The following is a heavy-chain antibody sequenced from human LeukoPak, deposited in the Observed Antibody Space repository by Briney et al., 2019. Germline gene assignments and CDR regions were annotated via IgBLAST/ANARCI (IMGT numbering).Heavy chain of an antibody. J-gene: IGHJ4*02. Sequence: PGGSLRLSCAASGFTFSSYGMHWVRQAPGKGLEWVAVISYDGSNKYYADSLKGRFSISRDNSKNTVYLQMNSLRAEDTAIYYCAKGYCSGGTCNGASYYFDYWGQGTLVTVSA. CDR1: GFTFSSYG. CDR3: AKGYCSGGTCNGASYYFDY. CDR2: ISYDGSNK. V-gene: IGHV3-30*18. D-gene: IGHD2-15*01.